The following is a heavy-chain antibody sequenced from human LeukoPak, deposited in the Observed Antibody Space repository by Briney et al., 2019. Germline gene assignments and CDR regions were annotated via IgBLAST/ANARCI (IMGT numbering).Heavy chain of an antibody. J-gene: IGHJ4*02. CDR3: ARDLYCSGGSCAGYFDY. CDR1: GFTFSTYS. V-gene: IGHV3-21*01. Sequence: GGSLRLSCAASGFTFSTYSMNWVRQAPGKGLEWVSSISSGSSYIYYADSVKGRFTISRDNAKNSLYLQMNSLRAEDTAVYYCARDLYCSGGSCAGYFDYWGREPWSPSPQ. D-gene: IGHD2-15*01. CDR2: ISSGSSYI.